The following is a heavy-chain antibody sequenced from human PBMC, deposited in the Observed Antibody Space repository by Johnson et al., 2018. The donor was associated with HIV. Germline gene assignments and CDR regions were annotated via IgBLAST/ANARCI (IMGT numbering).Heavy chain of an antibody. D-gene: IGHD5-24*01. CDR1: GFTFSSYA. CDR2: ISYDGSNK. J-gene: IGHJ3*02. V-gene: IGHV3-30-3*01. Sequence: QEQLVESGGGVVQPGRSLRLSCAASGFTFSSYAMHWVRQAPGKGLEWVAVISYDGSNKYYADSVKGRFTISRDNSKNTLYLQMNSLRAEDTAGYYCARETRDGPAFDIWGQGTMVTVSS. CDR3: ARETRDGPAFDI.